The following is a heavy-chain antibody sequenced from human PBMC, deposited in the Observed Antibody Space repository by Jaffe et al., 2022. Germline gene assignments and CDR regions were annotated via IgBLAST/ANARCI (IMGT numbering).Heavy chain of an antibody. CDR2: IIPIFGTA. V-gene: IGHV1-69*01. D-gene: IGHD5-12*01. CDR1: GGTFSSYA. J-gene: IGHJ5*02. Sequence: QVQLVQSGAEVKKPGSSVKVSCKASGGTFSSYAISWVRQAPGQGLEWMGGIIPIFGTANYAQKFQGRVTITADESTSTAYMELSSLRSEDTAVYYCARDKRVCYSGYERCHTRNWFDPWGQGTLVTVSS. CDR3: ARDKRVCYSGYERCHTRNWFDP.